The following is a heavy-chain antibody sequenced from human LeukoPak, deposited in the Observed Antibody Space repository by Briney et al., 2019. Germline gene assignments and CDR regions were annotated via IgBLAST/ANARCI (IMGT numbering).Heavy chain of an antibody. CDR3: ARGGYGSGSYYIRLKPFDY. D-gene: IGHD3-10*01. J-gene: IGHJ4*02. Sequence: RASVKVSCKASGYTFTSYYLHWVRQAPGQGREWMGIINPSGGSTSYAQKFQGRVTMTRDTSTSTVYMELSSLRSEDTAVYYCARGGYGSGSYYIRLKPFDYWGQGTLVTVSS. V-gene: IGHV1-46*01. CDR2: INPSGGST. CDR1: GYTFTSYY.